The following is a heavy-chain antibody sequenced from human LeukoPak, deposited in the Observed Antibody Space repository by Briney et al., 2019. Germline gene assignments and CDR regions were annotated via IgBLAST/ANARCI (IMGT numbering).Heavy chain of an antibody. V-gene: IGHV1-2*02. J-gene: IGHJ4*02. Sequence: ASVKVSCKASGYTFTGYHMHWVRQAPGQGLEWMGWISPNSGGSNYAQRFQGRVTMTRDTSISTAYMELSRLTSDDTAVYYCARWDGYSSSPDYWGQGSLVTVSS. CDR3: ARWDGYSSSPDY. CDR1: GYTFTGYH. CDR2: ISPNSGGS. D-gene: IGHD6-13*01.